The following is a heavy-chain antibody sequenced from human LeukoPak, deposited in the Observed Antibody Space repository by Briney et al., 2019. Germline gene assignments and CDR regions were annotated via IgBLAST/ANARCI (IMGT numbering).Heavy chain of an antibody. D-gene: IGHD5-24*01. Sequence: PSETPSLTCVVYGGSFSRYYWSWIRQSPGKGLEWIAEIDHRGDTNYNPSVKSRVTTSVDTSKNQFSLKVRSLSAADTAVYYCARGATISETGYFDFWGQGTPVTVSS. J-gene: IGHJ4*03. CDR3: ARGATISETGYFDF. V-gene: IGHV4-34*01. CDR2: IDHRGDT. CDR1: GGSFSRYY.